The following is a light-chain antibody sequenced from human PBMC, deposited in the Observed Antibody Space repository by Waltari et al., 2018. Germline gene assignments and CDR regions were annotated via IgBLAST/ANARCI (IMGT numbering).Light chain of an antibody. CDR2: KVS. CDR1: QSLAFSDGKTY. Sequence: DVVLTQSPLSMSVTLGYTASVSCTSRQSLAFSDGKTYLNWFHQRPGQSPRRLIYKVSNRESGVPDRSSGSGSGTDFALKISRVEAEDVGVYYCMEGAQWYTFGQGTKLEIK. V-gene: IGKV2-30*01. CDR3: MEGAQWYT. J-gene: IGKJ2*01.